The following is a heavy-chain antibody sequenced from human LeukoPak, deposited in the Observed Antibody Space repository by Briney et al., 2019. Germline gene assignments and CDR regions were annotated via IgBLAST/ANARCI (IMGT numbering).Heavy chain of an antibody. CDR2: IYYSGST. CDR3: ASRKRWLQLGSPYYFDY. D-gene: IGHD5-24*01. J-gene: IGHJ4*02. CDR1: GGSISSYY. Sequence: PSETLSLTCTVSGGSISSYYWSWIRQPPGKGLEWIGYIYYSGSTNYNPFLKSRVTISVDTSKNQFSLKLSSVTAADTAVYYCASRKRWLQLGSPYYFDYWGQGTLVTVSS. V-gene: IGHV4-59*01.